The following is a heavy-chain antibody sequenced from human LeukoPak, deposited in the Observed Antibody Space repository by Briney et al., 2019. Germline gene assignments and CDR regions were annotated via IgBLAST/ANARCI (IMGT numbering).Heavy chain of an antibody. Sequence: SETLSLTCTVSGGSISSYYWSWIRQPAGKGLEWIGRIYTSGSTNYNPSLKSRVTMSVDTSKNQFSLKLSSVTAADTAVSYCATGGWYDILTGYYRDAFDIWGQGTMVTVSS. CDR1: GGSISSYY. CDR3: ATGGWYDILTGYYRDAFDI. D-gene: IGHD3-9*01. J-gene: IGHJ3*02. CDR2: IYTSGST. V-gene: IGHV4-4*07.